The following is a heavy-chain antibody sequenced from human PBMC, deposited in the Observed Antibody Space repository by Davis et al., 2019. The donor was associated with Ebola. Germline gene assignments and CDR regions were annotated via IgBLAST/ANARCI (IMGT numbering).Heavy chain of an antibody. D-gene: IGHD2-2*01. J-gene: IGHJ2*01. CDR2: FDPEDGQT. Sequence: ASVKVSCKLSGFTLTQLSMHWVRQAPGKGLEWMGGFDPEDGQTVYAQRFQGRVTMTEDTSTPTAYMEMSSLRSEDTAVYYCATGLLVPAARGYSWYFDLWGRGTLVTVSS. CDR3: ATGLLVPAARGYSWYFDL. CDR1: GFTLTQLS. V-gene: IGHV1-24*01.